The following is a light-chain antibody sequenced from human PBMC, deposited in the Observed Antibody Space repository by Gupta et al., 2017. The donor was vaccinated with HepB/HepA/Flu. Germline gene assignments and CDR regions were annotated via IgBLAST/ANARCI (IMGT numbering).Light chain of an antibody. Sequence: QSALTQPPSASGSPGQSVTISCTGTSSDVGGYNSVSWYQQPPGEAPRLMIYEVTKRPSGVPDRFSGTKSGNTASLTVSGLQAEDEADYYCTSYASNDRGVFGGGTKLTVL. CDR1: SSDVGGYNS. J-gene: IGLJ2*01. CDR3: TSYASNDRGV. CDR2: EVT. V-gene: IGLV2-8*01.